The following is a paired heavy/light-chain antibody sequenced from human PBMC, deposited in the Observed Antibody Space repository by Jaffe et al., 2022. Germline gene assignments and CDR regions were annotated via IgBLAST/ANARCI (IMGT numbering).Light chain of an antibody. CDR3: QHYSGSPPWT. Sequence: EIVLTQSPGTLSLSPGERATLSCRASQSVSSNYLAWYQKKPGQAPRVLIHGASSRATGIADRFSGSGSGTDFTLTISRLEPEDFAVYYCQHYSGSPPWTFGQGTKVEIK. CDR2: GAS. J-gene: IGKJ1*01. V-gene: IGKV3-20*01. CDR1: QSVSSNY.
Heavy chain of an antibody. V-gene: IGHV3-48*01. CDR2: ITGSGGGNRPL. D-gene: IGHD2-15*01. J-gene: IGHJ5*02. Sequence: EVQLVESGGGLVQPGGSLRLSCAASGFSFSIYNMNWVRQAPGKGLEWVSSITGSGGGNRPLYYADSVKGRFTISRDNAKNSLVLQMNSLRAEDTAVYYCARGICSGESCSHGRWFDTWGQGTLVTVSS. CDR1: GFSFSIYN. CDR3: ARGICSGESCSHGRWFDT.